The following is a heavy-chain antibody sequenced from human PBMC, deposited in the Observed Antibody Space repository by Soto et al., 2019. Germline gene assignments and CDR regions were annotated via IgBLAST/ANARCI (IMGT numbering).Heavy chain of an antibody. CDR1: GFTFSSYG. V-gene: IGHV3-30*18. CDR2: ISYDGSNK. CDR3: AKDVWGVVVGATDDTFDI. J-gene: IGHJ3*02. Sequence: QVQLVESGGGVVQPGRSLRLSCAASGFTFSSYGMHWVRQAPGKGLEWVAVISYDGSNKYYADSVKGRFTISRDNSKNTLYLQMNSLGAEDTAMYYCAKDVWGVVVGATDDTFDIWGQGTMVTVSS. D-gene: IGHD2-15*01.